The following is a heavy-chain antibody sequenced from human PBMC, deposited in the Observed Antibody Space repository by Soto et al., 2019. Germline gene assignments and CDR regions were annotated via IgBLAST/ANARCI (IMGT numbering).Heavy chain of an antibody. D-gene: IGHD5-18*01. Sequence: QAQLVQSGAEVKKPGSSVKVSCTASGGTFGNHAISWVRQAPGQGLEWMGGIIPVLGVGDNAQKFQGRVTITADTSTNTAYMELSSLRSEDKAHYYCAREAGYSYGYVFDYWGQGTLVIVSS. CDR2: IIPVLGVG. CDR1: GGTFGNHA. CDR3: AREAGYSYGYVFDY. V-gene: IGHV1-69*09. J-gene: IGHJ4*02.